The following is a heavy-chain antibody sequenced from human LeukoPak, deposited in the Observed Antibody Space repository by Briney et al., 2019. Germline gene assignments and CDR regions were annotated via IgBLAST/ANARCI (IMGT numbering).Heavy chain of an antibody. CDR2: ISNNGGYT. CDR1: GFTFSSSA. CDR3: AREDGYSYGLDY. V-gene: IGHV3-23*01. Sequence: GGSLRLSCAASGFTFSSSAMSWVRQAPGKGLEWVSAISNNGGYTYYADSVQGRFTISRDNSKSTLCLQMNSLRAEDTAVYYCAREDGYSYGLDYWGQGTLVTVSS. J-gene: IGHJ4*02. D-gene: IGHD5-18*01.